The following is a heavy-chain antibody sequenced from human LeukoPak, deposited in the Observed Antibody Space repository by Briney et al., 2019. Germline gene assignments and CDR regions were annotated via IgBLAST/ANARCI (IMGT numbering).Heavy chain of an antibody. CDR3: ATMAIGSTGIAIDY. Sequence: ASVKVSCKVSGYTLTELSMHWVRQAPGEGLEWMGGFDPEDGETIYAQKFQGRVTMTEDTSTDTAYMELSSLRSEDTAVYYCATMAIGSTGIAIDYWGQGTLVTVSS. D-gene: IGHD6-13*01. J-gene: IGHJ4*02. CDR2: FDPEDGET. CDR1: GYTLTELS. V-gene: IGHV1-24*01.